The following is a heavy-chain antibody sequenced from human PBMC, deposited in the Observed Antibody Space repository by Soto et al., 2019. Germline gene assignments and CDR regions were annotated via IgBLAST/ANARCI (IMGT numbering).Heavy chain of an antibody. CDR2: IWYDGSKQ. CDR1: GFTFSSYG. Sequence: QVQLVESGGGVVQPGRSLRLSCAASGFTFSSYGMHWVRQAPGKGLEWVAVIWYDGSKQYYVDSVKGRYTISRDNSKNTLYLQMNSLRAEDTAVYYCARDGYYGDLDPGLDYWGQGVLVTVSP. CDR3: ARDGYYGDLDPGLDY. V-gene: IGHV3-33*01. D-gene: IGHD4-17*01. J-gene: IGHJ4*02.